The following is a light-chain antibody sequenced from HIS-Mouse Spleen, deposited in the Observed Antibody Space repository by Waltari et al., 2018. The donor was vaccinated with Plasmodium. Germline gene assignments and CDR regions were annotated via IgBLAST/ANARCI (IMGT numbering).Light chain of an antibody. CDR1: ALPKKY. CDR3: YSTDSSGNHRV. V-gene: IGLV3-10*01. Sequence: SYELTQPPSVSVSPGQTARITCSGDALPKKYAYWYQQKSGQAPGLVIYEDSKRPSGIPEGFSGDRSGTMATLTISGAQVEDEADYYCYSTDSSGNHRVFGGGTKLTVL. J-gene: IGLJ3*02. CDR2: EDS.